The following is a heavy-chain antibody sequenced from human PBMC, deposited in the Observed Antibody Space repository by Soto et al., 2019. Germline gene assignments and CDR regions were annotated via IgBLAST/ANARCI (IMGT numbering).Heavy chain of an antibody. Sequence: SETLSLTCAVSGYSISSGYYLGWIRQPPGKGLEWIGSIYHSGSTYYNPSLQSRVTISIDTSKNQLSLKMTSMTAADTAVYYCARDMRAGFTHYFDPWGQGTLVTVPQ. CDR2: IYHSGST. CDR1: GYSISSGYY. V-gene: IGHV4-38-2*02. CDR3: ARDMRAGFTHYFDP. J-gene: IGHJ5*02. D-gene: IGHD1-26*01.